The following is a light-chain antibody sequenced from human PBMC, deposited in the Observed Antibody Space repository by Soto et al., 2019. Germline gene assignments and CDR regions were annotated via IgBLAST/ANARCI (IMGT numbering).Light chain of an antibody. CDR1: QSVSNN. Sequence: EIVMTQSPATLSVSPGERATLSCRAGQSVSNNLAWYQQQPGQAPRLLIYGASKRATGIPARFSGSGSGTEFTLTISSLQSEDFAVYHCHQYDQWPSTFGQGTKLEIK. CDR2: GAS. J-gene: IGKJ2*02. V-gene: IGKV3-15*01. CDR3: HQYDQWPST.